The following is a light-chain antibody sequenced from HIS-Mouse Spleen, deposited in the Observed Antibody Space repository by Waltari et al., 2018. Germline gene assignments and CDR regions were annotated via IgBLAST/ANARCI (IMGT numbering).Light chain of an antibody. V-gene: IGLV2-14*01. CDR1: GSDVGGYNY. Sequence: LTQPASVSGSPGQSITISCPGTGSDVGGYNYVSWYQQHPGKAPKLMIYEVSKRPSGVSNRFSGSKSGNTASLTISGLQAEDEADYYCSSYTSSSTFFGTGTKVTVL. J-gene: IGLJ1*01. CDR2: EVS. CDR3: SSYTSSSTF.